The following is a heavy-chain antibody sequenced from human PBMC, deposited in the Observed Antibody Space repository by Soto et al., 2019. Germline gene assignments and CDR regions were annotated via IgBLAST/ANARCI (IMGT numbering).Heavy chain of an antibody. CDR3: ARRAWDSYYAIDV. V-gene: IGHV3-30*09. D-gene: IGHD3-22*01. Sequence: VQLVESGGGEVQPGRSLRLSCAASGFKYTDFALHWVRQAPGKGLEWVAIISYDGSDKYYADSVKGRFVISRDNPKNTLYLERNSLRPEDTALYFCARRAWDSYYAIDVWGQGTTVTVFS. CDR1: GFKYTDFA. CDR2: ISYDGSDK. J-gene: IGHJ6*02.